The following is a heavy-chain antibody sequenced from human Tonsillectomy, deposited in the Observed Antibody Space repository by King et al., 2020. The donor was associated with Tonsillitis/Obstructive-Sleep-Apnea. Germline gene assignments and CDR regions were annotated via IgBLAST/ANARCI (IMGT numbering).Heavy chain of an antibody. CDR3: ARVEGIQLWGGHYYYYYMDV. V-gene: IGHV3-21*01. CDR2: ISSSSSYI. D-gene: IGHD5-18*01. Sequence: VQLVESGGGLVKPGGSLRLSCAASGFTFSSYSMNWVRQAPGKGLEWVSSISSSSSYIYYADSVKGRFTISRDNAKNSLYLQMNSLRAEDTAVYYCARVEGIQLWGGHYYYYYMDVWGKGTTVTVSS. CDR1: GFTFSSYS. J-gene: IGHJ6*03.